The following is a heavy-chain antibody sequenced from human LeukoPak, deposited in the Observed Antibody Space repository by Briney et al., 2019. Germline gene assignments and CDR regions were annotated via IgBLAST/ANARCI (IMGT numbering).Heavy chain of an antibody. V-gene: IGHV3-48*01. CDR1: GFTFSSYR. CDR3: ARDPYYYGSGSPDY. J-gene: IGHJ4*02. CDR2: ISSSSSTI. D-gene: IGHD3-10*01. Sequence: PGGSLRLSCAASGFTFSSYRMNWVRQAPGKGLEWVSYISSSSSTIYYADSVKGRFTISRDNAKNSLYLQMNSLRAEDTAVYYCARDPYYYGSGSPDYWGQGTLVTVSS.